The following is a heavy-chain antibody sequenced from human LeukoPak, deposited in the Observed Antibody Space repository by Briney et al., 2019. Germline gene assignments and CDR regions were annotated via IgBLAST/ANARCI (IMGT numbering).Heavy chain of an antibody. V-gene: IGHV3-11*04. Sequence: GGSLRLSCAASGFAFSDYYMSWIRQAPGKGLEWVSYISSSGSTIYYADSVKGRFTISRDNAKNSLYLQMNSLRAEDTAVYYCATYSSLNRREFQYWGQGTLLTVSS. J-gene: IGHJ1*01. CDR2: ISSSGSTI. CDR1: GFAFSDYY. D-gene: IGHD3-22*01. CDR3: ATYSSLNRREFQY.